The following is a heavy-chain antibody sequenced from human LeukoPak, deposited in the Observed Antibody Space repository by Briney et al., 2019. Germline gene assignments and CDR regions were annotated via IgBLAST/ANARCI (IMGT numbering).Heavy chain of an antibody. Sequence: PGGSLRLSCAASGFTFSSYEMNWVRQAPGKGLEWVSYISSSGSTIYYADSVKGRFTISRDNAKNSLYLQMNSLRAEDTAVYYCARGGYNYGYAFDIWGQGTMVTASS. CDR1: GFTFSSYE. V-gene: IGHV3-48*03. CDR2: ISSSGSTI. J-gene: IGHJ3*02. D-gene: IGHD5-24*01. CDR3: ARGGYNYGYAFDI.